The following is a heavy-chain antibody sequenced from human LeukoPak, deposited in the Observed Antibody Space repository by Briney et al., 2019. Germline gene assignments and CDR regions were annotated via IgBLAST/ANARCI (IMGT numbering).Heavy chain of an antibody. CDR3: ALQRTLWQQLLDY. J-gene: IGHJ4*02. D-gene: IGHD6-13*01. CDR2: IIPIFGTA. Sequence: SVKVSCKASGGTFSSYAISWVRQAPGQGLEWMGGIIPIFGTANYAQKFQGRVTITADKSTSTAYMELSSLRAEDTAVYYCALQRTLWQQLLDYWGQGTLVTVSS. V-gene: IGHV1-69*06. CDR1: GGTFSSYA.